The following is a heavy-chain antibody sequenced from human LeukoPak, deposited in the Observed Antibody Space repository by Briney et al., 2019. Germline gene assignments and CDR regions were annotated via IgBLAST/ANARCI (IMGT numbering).Heavy chain of an antibody. J-gene: IGHJ6*04. D-gene: IGHD3-10*01. V-gene: IGHV4-4*07. Sequence: PSETLSLTCTVSGDSISGSYWTRIRQSAGKGLEWIGRINTSGNTNYNPSLKSRVTMSLDTSKNQFSLNMSSVTVADTAVHYCARDRLGFRVDVWGKGTTVTFSS. CDR1: GDSISGSY. CDR2: INTSGNT. CDR3: ARDRLGFRVDV.